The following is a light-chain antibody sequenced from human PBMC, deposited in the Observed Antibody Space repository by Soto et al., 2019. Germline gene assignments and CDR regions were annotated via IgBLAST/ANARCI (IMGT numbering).Light chain of an antibody. J-gene: IGLJ2*01. CDR1: SSDVGGYNY. Sequence: QSALTQPASVSGSPGQSITISCTGTSSDVGGYNYVSWYQQHPGEAPKLMIYDVYNRPSGVSYRFSGSKSGNTASLTISGLQAEDEADYYCSSYTSDTTRDVVFGGGTNSPS. CDR2: DVY. CDR3: SSYTSDTTRDVV. V-gene: IGLV2-14*01.